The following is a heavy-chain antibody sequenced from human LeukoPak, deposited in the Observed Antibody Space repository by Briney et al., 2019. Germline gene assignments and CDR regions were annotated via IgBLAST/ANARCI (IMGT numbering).Heavy chain of an antibody. J-gene: IGHJ4*02. CDR2: IRYDGSNK. Sequence: GGSLRLSCAASGFTFSSYGMRWVRQAPGKGLGWVAFIRYDGSNKYYADSVKGRFTISRDNSKNTPYLQMNSLRAEDTAVYYCAKDYDSSGYYYVMYYFDYWGQGTLVTVSS. D-gene: IGHD3-22*01. V-gene: IGHV3-30*02. CDR1: GFTFSSYG. CDR3: AKDYDSSGYYYVMYYFDY.